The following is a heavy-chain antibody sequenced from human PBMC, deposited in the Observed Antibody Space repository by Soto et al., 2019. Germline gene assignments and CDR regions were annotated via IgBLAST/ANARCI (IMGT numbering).Heavy chain of an antibody. D-gene: IGHD3-22*01. V-gene: IGHV1-69*13. Sequence: SVKVSCKASGGTFSSYAISWVRQAPGQGLEWMGGIIPIFGTANYAQKFQGRVTITADESTSTAYMELSSLRSEDTAVYYCAIAHQYYYDSSGYYGPFDYWGQGTLVTVSS. CDR2: IIPIFGTA. J-gene: IGHJ4*02. CDR1: GGTFSSYA. CDR3: AIAHQYYYDSSGYYGPFDY.